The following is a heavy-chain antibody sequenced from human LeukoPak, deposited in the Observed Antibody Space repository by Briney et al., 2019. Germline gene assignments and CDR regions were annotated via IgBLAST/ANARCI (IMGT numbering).Heavy chain of an antibody. CDR2: IKQDGSEK. J-gene: IGHJ4*02. D-gene: IGHD2-2*01. V-gene: IGHV3-7*02. Sequence: PGGSLRLSCAASGFTFSSYWMSWVRQAPGKGLEWVANIKQDGSEKYYVDSVKGRFTISRDNAQNTLYLQMNSLRAEDTAVYYCAGNLYTRFGDCWGQGALVTVSS. CDR1: GFTFSSYW. CDR3: AGNLYTRFGDC.